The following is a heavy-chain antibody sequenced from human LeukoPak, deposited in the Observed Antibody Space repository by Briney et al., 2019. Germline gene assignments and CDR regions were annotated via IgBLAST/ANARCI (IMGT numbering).Heavy chain of an antibody. D-gene: IGHD2-21*02. CDR1: GYTFTGYY. Sequence: ASVKVSCKASGYTFTGYYMHWVRQAPGQGLEWMGWINPNSGGTNYAQKFQGRVTMTRDTSISTAYMELSRLRSDDTAVYYCARSATASNWFDPWGQGTLVTVSS. V-gene: IGHV1-2*02. CDR2: INPNSGGT. CDR3: ARSATASNWFDP. J-gene: IGHJ5*02.